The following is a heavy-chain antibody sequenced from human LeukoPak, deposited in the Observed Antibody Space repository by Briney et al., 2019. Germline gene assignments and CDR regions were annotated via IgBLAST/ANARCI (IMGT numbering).Heavy chain of an antibody. V-gene: IGHV1-18*04. CDR3: ARDLYRDSLPVSWFDP. Sequence: ASVKVSCKASGYTFTGYYMHWVRQAPGQGLEWMGWISDYNGNTNYAQKLQGRVTMATDTSTSTAYMELRSLRSDDTAVYYCARDLYRDSLPVSWFDPWGQGTLVTVSS. CDR2: ISDYNGNT. D-gene: IGHD4-11*01. J-gene: IGHJ5*02. CDR1: GYTFTGYY.